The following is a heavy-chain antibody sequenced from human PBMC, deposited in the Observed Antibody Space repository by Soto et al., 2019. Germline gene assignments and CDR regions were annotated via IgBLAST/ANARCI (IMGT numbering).Heavy chain of an antibody. J-gene: IGHJ4*02. Sequence: QVQLVESGGDVVQPGRSLRLSCAASGFTFSNYGMNWVRQAPGKGLEWVAVISDDGSNKYYADSVRGRFTISRDNSKNTMYVQIDRLRTEDTAVYYCAKSTGPNCSGGSCDYHFDYWGQGTLVTVSS. D-gene: IGHD2-15*01. CDR3: AKSTGPNCSGGSCDYHFDY. CDR1: GFTFSNYG. V-gene: IGHV3-30*18. CDR2: ISDDGSNK.